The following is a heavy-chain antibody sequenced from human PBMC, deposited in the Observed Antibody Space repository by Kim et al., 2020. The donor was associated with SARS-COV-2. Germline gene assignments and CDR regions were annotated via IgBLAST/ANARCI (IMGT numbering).Heavy chain of an antibody. D-gene: IGHD3-9*01. CDR2: IKQDGSEK. CDR1: SSYW. V-gene: IGHV3-7*01. Sequence: SSYWMTWVRQAPGKGLEWVANIKQDGSEKYYVDSVKGRFSISRDNAKNSLYLQMNSLRAEDTAVYYCARDRPEPYYDILTGYSYYYGMDV. J-gene: IGHJ6*01. CDR3: ARDRPEPYYDILTGYSYYYGMDV.